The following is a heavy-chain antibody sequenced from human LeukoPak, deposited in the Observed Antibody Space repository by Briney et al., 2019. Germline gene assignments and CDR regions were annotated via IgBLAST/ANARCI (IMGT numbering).Heavy chain of an antibody. V-gene: IGHV3-64*01. Sequence: PGGSLRLSCAASGFTFSSYAMHWVRQAPGKGLEYVSAISSNGGSTYYANSVKGRFTISRDNSKNTLYLQMGSLRAEDMAVYYCASVAWIYKDGFVHPSSIDDWGQGTLVTVSS. CDR3: ASVAWIYKDGFVHPSSIDD. CDR1: GFTFSSYA. J-gene: IGHJ4*02. CDR2: ISSNGGST. D-gene: IGHD3-10*01.